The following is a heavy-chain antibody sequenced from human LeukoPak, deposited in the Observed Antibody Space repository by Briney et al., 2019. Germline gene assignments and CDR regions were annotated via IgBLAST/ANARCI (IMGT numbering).Heavy chain of an antibody. J-gene: IGHJ4*02. CDR1: GYTFTSYY. CDR2: INPSGGST. V-gene: IGHV1-46*01. Sequence: GASVKVSCKASGYTFTSYYMHWVRQAPGQGLEWMGIINPSGGSTSYAQKFQGRVTMTRDMSTSTVYMELSSLRSEDTAVYYCARDGITPDFWSGYHPAYWGQGTLVTVSS. CDR3: ARDGITPDFWSGYHPAY. D-gene: IGHD3-3*01.